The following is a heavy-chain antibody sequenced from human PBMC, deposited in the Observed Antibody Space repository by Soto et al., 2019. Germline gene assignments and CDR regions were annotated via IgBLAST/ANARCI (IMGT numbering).Heavy chain of an antibody. J-gene: IGHJ4*02. CDR1: GYNFAGDW. CDR2: IYPSDSDT. CDR3: ARGGVSTRTFDY. D-gene: IGHD3-3*01. Sequence: LGESLKISCKGSGYNFAGDWIAWVRQMPGKGLELMGIIYPSDSDTRYRPSFQGQVTISADKSISSAYLQWSSLRASDTAMYYCARGGVSTRTFDYWGQGTPVTVSS. V-gene: IGHV5-51*01.